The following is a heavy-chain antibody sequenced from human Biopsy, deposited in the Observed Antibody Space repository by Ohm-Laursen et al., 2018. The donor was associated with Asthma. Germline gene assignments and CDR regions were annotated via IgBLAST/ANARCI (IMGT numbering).Heavy chain of an antibody. J-gene: IGHJ6*02. V-gene: IGHV4-30-2*01. Sequence: TLSLTCAVSGDSINSGGYSGNRSPQPPGKGLGGDVYLLFTGNPSHNPSLKSRVTISVDRSKRQFSLKVNSVTAADTAVYYCARMITMIQAANYYSYAMDVWGQGTTVTVSS. CDR1: GDSINSGGYS. CDR3: ARMITMIQAANYYSYAMDV. CDR2: LLFTGNP. D-gene: IGHD3-22*01.